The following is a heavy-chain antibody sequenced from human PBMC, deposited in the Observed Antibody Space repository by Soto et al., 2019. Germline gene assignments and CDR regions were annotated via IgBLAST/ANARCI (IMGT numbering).Heavy chain of an antibody. V-gene: IGHV3-33*01. D-gene: IGHD3-10*01. CDR3: ARVRSLLYGSGSYYLKAFDI. Sequence: GGSLRLSCAASGFTFSSYGMHWVRQAPGKGLEWVAVIWYDGSNKYYADSVKGRFTISRDNSKNTLYLQMNSLRAEDTAVYYCARVRSLLYGSGSYYLKAFDIWGQGTMVTVSS. CDR2: IWYDGSNK. J-gene: IGHJ3*02. CDR1: GFTFSSYG.